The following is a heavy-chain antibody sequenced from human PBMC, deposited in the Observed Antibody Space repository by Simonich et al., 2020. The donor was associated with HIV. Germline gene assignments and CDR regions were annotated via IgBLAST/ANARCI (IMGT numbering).Heavy chain of an antibody. V-gene: IGHV3-9*01. J-gene: IGHJ5*02. D-gene: IGHD6-13*01. CDR2: ISWNSGSI. CDR1: GFTFDEHA. Sequence: EVQLVESGGGLVQPGRSLRLSCAASGFTFDEHAMNWVRQAPGKGLGWVSGISWNSGSITYADSVKGRFTISRDNAKNSLYLQMNSLRAEDTALYYCVKGAAAGNKGWFDPWGQGTLVTVSS. CDR3: VKGAAAGNKGWFDP.